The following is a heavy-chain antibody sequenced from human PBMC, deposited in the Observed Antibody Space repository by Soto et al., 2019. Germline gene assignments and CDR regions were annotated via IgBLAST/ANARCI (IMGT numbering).Heavy chain of an antibody. V-gene: IGHV1-69*13. CDR3: ARFPGYSSGWSTKSLYWYFDL. J-gene: IGHJ2*01. CDR1: GGTFSNYV. CDR2: IIPIFGTA. D-gene: IGHD6-19*01. Sequence: GASVKVSCKASGGTFSNYVISWVRQAPGQGLEWMGGIIPIFGTANYAQKLQGRVTITADESTSTAYMELSSLRPEDTAVYYCARFPGYSSGWSTKSLYWYFDLWGRGTLVTV.